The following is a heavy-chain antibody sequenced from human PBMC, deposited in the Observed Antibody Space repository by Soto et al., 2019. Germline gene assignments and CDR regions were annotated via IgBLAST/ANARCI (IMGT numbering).Heavy chain of an antibody. J-gene: IGHJ4*02. CDR1: GFTFSGSA. CDR3: TRQYGPYGSGSSFDY. Sequence: GGSLRLSCAASGFTFSGSAMHWVRQASGKGLEWVGRIRSKANSYATAYAASVKGRFTISRDDSKNTAYLQMNSLKTEDTAVYYCTRQYGPYGSGSSFDYWGQGTLVTVSS. V-gene: IGHV3-73*01. D-gene: IGHD3-10*01. CDR2: IRSKANSYAT.